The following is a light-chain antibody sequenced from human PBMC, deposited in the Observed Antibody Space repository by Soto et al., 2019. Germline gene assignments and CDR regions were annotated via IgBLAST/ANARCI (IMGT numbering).Light chain of an antibody. Sequence: QSALTQPASVSGSPGQSITISCTGTSSDVGGYNYVSWYQQHPGKAPKLMIYDVSHRPSGVSNRFSGSKSGNTASLTISGLQAEDEADYYCSSYTSSSLHVFGSGTKVTVL. CDR1: SSDVGGYNY. J-gene: IGLJ1*01. V-gene: IGLV2-14*03. CDR3: SSYTSSSLHV. CDR2: DVS.